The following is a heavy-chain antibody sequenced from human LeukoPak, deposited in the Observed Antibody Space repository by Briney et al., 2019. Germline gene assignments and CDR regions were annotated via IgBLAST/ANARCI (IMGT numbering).Heavy chain of an antibody. CDR3: ARDYERVYYYYYGMDV. D-gene: IGHD3-16*01. CDR2: IYHSGST. J-gene: IGHJ6*04. CDR1: GYSISSGYY. V-gene: IGHV4-38-2*02. Sequence: PSETLSLTCAVSGYSISSGYYWGWIRQPPGKGLEWIGSIYHSGSTYYNPSLKSRVTTSVDTSKNQFSLKLSSVTAADTAVYYCARDYERVYYYYYGMDVWGKGTTVTVSS.